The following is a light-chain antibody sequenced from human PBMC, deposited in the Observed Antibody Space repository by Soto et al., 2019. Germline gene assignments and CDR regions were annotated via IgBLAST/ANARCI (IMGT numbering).Light chain of an antibody. V-gene: IGLV2-14*01. CDR1: SSDNAIYNY. CDR2: EVS. J-gene: IGLJ1*01. Sequence: QSVLTQPASVSGSPGQSITISCTGTSSDNAIYNYVSWYQQHPGKAPKLLIYEVSNRPSGVSNRFSGSKSGNTASLTISGLQAEDEADYYCSSYTSSSTRVFGTGTKVTVL. CDR3: SSYTSSSTRV.